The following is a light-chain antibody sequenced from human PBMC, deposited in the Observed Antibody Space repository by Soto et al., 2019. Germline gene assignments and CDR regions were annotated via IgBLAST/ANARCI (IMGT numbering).Light chain of an antibody. CDR2: GAS. CDR1: QSVISNY. V-gene: IGKV3-20*01. Sequence: EIVLTQPPGTLSLSPGERATPSCRASQSVISNYLAWYQQKPGLAPRLLIYGASSRATGIPDRFSGSGSGTDFTLTISRLEPEDFAVYYCQQYGSSGTFGQGTKVDIK. CDR3: QQYGSSGT. J-gene: IGKJ1*01.